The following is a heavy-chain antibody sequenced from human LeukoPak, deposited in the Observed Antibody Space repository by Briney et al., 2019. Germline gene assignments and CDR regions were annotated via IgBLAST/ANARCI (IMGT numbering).Heavy chain of an antibody. CDR2: IDLTTTTK. Sequence: PGGSLRLSCAASGFTFSSYAMNWVRQAPGKGLEWISYIDLTTTTKYYADSVKGRFTISRDNAKNSLYLQMNSLRAEDTAIYYCARGPPLFDPWGQGTLVTVSS. CDR3: ARGPPLFDP. V-gene: IGHV3-48*01. J-gene: IGHJ5*02. CDR1: GFTFSSYA.